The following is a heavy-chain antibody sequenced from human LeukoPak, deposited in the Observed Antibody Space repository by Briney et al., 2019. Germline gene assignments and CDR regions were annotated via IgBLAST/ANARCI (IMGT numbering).Heavy chain of an antibody. CDR1: GYTFTGYY. Sequence: ASVKVSCKASGYTFTGYYMHWVRQAPGQGLEWMGWINPNSGGTNYAQKLQGRVTMTTDTSTSTAYMELRSLRSDDTAVYYCARAPSGSYPDAFDIWGQGTMVTVSS. CDR3: ARAPSGSYPDAFDI. D-gene: IGHD1-26*01. CDR2: INPNSGGT. V-gene: IGHV1-2*02. J-gene: IGHJ3*02.